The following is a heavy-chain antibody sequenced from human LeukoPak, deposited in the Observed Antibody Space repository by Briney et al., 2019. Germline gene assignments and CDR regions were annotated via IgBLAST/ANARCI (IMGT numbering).Heavy chain of an antibody. Sequence: ASVKVSCKASGYTFTSYGISCVRQAPGQGLEWMGWISAYNGNTNYAQKLQGRVTMTTDTSTSTAYMELRSLRSDDTAVYYCARDGGYCSGGSCPDNWFDPWGQGTLVTVSS. CDR3: ARDGGYCSGGSCPDNWFDP. CDR2: ISAYNGNT. D-gene: IGHD2-15*01. CDR1: GYTFTSYG. J-gene: IGHJ5*02. V-gene: IGHV1-18*01.